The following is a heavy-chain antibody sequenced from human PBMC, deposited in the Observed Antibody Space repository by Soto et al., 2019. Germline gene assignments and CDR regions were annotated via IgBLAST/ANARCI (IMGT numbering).Heavy chain of an antibody. V-gene: IGHV1-69*13. CDR3: ARVDENWFDP. Sequence: GASVKVSCKASGGTFSSYAISWVRQAPGQGLEWMGGIIPIFGTANYAQKFQGRVTITADESTSTAYMELSSLRSEDTAVYYCARVDENWFDPWGQGTLVTVSS. CDR2: IIPIFGTA. CDR1: GGTFSSYA. J-gene: IGHJ5*02.